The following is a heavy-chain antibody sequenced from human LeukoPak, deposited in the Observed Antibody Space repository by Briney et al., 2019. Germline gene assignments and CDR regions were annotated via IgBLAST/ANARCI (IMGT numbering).Heavy chain of an antibody. CDR2: IHYSGST. J-gene: IGHJ5*02. CDR1: GGSISSSSYY. D-gene: IGHD6-13*01. V-gene: IGHV4-39*07. Sequence: LSLTCTVSGGSISSSSYYWGWIRQPPGKGLEWIGSIHYSGSTYYNPSLKSRVTISVDTSKNQFSLKLSSVTAADTAVYYCARLTAASRGNTWGQGTLVTVSS. CDR3: ARLTAASRGNT.